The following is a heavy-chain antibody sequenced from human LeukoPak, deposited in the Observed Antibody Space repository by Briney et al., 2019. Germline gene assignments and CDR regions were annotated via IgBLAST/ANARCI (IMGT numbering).Heavy chain of an antibody. D-gene: IGHD1-26*01. Sequence: GGSLRLSCEVSGFTFSHAWMSWVRQAPGKGLEWVSAISGSGGSTYYADSVKGRFTISRDNSKNTLYLQMNSLRAEDKAVYYCAKASEWELLRASYFDYWGQGTLVTVSS. CDR2: ISGSGGST. CDR1: GFTFSHAW. J-gene: IGHJ4*02. V-gene: IGHV3-23*01. CDR3: AKASEWELLRASYFDY.